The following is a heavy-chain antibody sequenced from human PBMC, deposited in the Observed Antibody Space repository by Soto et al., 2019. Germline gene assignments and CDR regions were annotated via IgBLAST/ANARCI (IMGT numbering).Heavy chain of an antibody. D-gene: IGHD2-2*01. CDR1: GGSISSGGYY. CDR2: IYYSGST. Sequence: SETLSLTCTVSGGSISSGGYYWSWIRQHPGKGLEWIGYIYYSGSTYYNPSLKSRVTISVDTSKNQFSLKLSSVTAADTAVYYCASSYCSSTSCLIVFDYWGQGTLGTVSS. J-gene: IGHJ4*02. CDR3: ASSYCSSTSCLIVFDY. V-gene: IGHV4-31*03.